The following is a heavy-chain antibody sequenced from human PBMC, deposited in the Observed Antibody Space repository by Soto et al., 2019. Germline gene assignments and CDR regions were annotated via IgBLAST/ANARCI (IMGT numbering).Heavy chain of an antibody. Sequence: PVGSLRLSCAASGFTFSSYSMNWVSQAPGKGLEWVSSISSSSSYIYYADSVKGRFTISRDNAKNSLYLQMNSLRAEDTAVYYCARIGLRYYGMDVWGQGTTVTVSS. CDR1: GFTFSSYS. V-gene: IGHV3-21*01. CDR3: ARIGLRYYGMDV. CDR2: ISSSSSYI. J-gene: IGHJ6*02.